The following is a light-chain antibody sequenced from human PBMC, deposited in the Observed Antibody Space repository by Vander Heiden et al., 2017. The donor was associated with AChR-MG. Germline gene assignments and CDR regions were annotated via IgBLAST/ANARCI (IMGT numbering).Light chain of an antibody. CDR3: QQYDNSPWM. CDR2: GGS. J-gene: IGKJ1*01. V-gene: IGKV3-20*01. CDR1: QGVSSSH. Sequence: EIVLTQSPGTLSLSPGERVTLSCRASQGVSSSHLAWYQQRPGQAPRLLIYGGSARAAGIPDRFSGSGSGTDFTLTISRLEPEDFGVYYCQQYDNSPWMFGQGTKVEIK.